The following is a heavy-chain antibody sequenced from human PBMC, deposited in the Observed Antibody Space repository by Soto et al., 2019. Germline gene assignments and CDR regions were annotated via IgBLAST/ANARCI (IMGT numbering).Heavy chain of an antibody. CDR1: GYTFTSYY. Sequence: VKVSCKASGYTFTSYYMHWVRQAPGQGLEWMGIINPSVCSTSYAQKVQGRVTMTRDTSTSTVYMELRSMRSEDKAVYYCASSLGVPFYDSSRGAFDIWGQGTMVTVSS. V-gene: IGHV1-46*01. J-gene: IGHJ3*02. CDR2: INPSVCST. CDR3: ASSLGVPFYDSSRGAFDI. D-gene: IGHD3-22*01.